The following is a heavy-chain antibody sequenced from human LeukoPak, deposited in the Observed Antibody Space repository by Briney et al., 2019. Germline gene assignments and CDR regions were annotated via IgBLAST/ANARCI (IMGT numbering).Heavy chain of an antibody. CDR1: GGTFSSYA. J-gene: IGHJ3*02. CDR3: ARDISEDCSVGSCYGNAFDI. CDR2: INPNSGGT. Sequence: ASVKVSCKASGGTFSSYAISWVRQAPGQGLEWMGWINPNSGGTNYAQKFQGRVTMTRDTSITTAYMELSRLRSDDTAVYYCARDISEDCSVGSCYGNAFDIWGQGTMVTVSS. V-gene: IGHV1-2*02. D-gene: IGHD2-15*01.